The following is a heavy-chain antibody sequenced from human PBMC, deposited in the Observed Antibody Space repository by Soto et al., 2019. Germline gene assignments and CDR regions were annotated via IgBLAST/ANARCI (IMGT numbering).Heavy chain of an antibody. CDR2: INHSGST. CDR3: ARVRTVGAGHFAY. V-gene: IGHV4-34*01. Sequence: QVQLQQWGAGLLKPSETLSLTCAVYGGSFSGYYWSWIRQPPGKGLEWIGEINHSGSTNYNPSLKRRVTISVDTSKNQFSLTLSSVTAADTAVYYCARVRTVGAGHFAYWGQGTLVTVSS. D-gene: IGHD1-26*01. CDR1: GGSFSGYY. J-gene: IGHJ4*02.